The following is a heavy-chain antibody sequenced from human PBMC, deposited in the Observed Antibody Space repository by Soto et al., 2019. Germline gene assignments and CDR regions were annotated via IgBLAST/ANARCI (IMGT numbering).Heavy chain of an antibody. J-gene: IGHJ6*02. D-gene: IGHD2-15*01. V-gene: IGHV1-69*01. CDR2: IIPIVGTA. CDR3: ARSQGGSSSLDIYYYYYYGMDV. Sequence: QVQLVQAGAEVKKPGSSVKVSCKAPGGTFSSYAISWVRQAPGQVLEWMGGIIPIVGTAKYAQKFQGRVTITADESTSTGYMELSSLRSEDTAVYYCARSQGGSSSLDIYYYYYYGMDVWGQGTTVTVSS. CDR1: GGTFSSYA.